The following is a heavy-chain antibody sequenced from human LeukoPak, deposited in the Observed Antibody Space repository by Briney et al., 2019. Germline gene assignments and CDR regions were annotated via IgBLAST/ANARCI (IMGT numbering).Heavy chain of an antibody. CDR3: ARGPINYYDSSGYPSQ. CDR1: GYTFTGYY. V-gene: IGHV1-2*02. J-gene: IGHJ4*02. Sequence: GASVKVSCKASGYTFTGYYMHWVRQAPGQGLEWMGWINPNSGGTNYAQKFQGGVTKTRDTSISTAYMELSRLRSDDTAVYYCARGPINYYDSSGYPSQWGQGTLVTVSS. D-gene: IGHD3-22*01. CDR2: INPNSGGT.